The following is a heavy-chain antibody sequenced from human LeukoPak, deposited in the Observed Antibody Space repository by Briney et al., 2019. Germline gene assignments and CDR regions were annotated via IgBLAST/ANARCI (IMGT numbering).Heavy chain of an antibody. CDR1: GGSISSGSYY. Sequence: PSETLSLTCTVSGGSISSGSYYWSWIRQPAGKGLEWIGRIYTSGSTNYNPSLKSRVTISVDTSKNQFSLKLSSVTAADTAVYYCARGGKGYGGKDNWFDPWGQGTLVTVSS. CDR3: ARGGKGYGGKDNWFDP. CDR2: IYTSGST. J-gene: IGHJ5*02. V-gene: IGHV4-61*02. D-gene: IGHD4-23*01.